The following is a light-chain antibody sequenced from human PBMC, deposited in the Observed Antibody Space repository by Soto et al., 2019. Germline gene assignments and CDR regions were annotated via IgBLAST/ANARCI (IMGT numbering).Light chain of an antibody. CDR2: AAS. Sequence: IQLTQSPSSLSASVGDRVTITCRASQGIGSYLAWYQQKPGEAPKLLILAASTVQSGVPSRFSGSGSGTDYFLTISSLQAEDFATYYCQQLSTCPSTFGGGTKVDIK. CDR3: QQLSTCPST. J-gene: IGKJ4*01. V-gene: IGKV1-9*01. CDR1: QGIGSY.